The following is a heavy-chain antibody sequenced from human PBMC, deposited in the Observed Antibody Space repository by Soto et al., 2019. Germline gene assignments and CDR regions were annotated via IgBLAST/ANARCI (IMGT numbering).Heavy chain of an antibody. Sequence: PSETLSLTCTVSGASVSSSTYYWGWVRQPPGKGLEWIGSVYRTGGTYYSPSLKSRVAISVDPSKKHLSLNLESVTAADTAVYYCFDDKYGSFDYWGQGTLVTVSS. V-gene: IGHV4-39*02. CDR1: GASVSSSTYY. J-gene: IGHJ4*02. D-gene: IGHD3-10*01. CDR2: VYRTGGT. CDR3: FDDKYGSFDY.